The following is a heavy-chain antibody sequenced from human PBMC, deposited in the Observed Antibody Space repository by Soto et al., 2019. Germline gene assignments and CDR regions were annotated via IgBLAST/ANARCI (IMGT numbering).Heavy chain of an antibody. J-gene: IGHJ6*02. V-gene: IGHV4-30-4*01. D-gene: IGHD3-16*01. CDR3: ARGAGYYYYGMDV. Sequence: PSEPLSLTCTVSGGSISSGDYYWSWIRQPPGKGLEWIGYIYYSGSTYYNPSLKSRVTISVDTSKNQFSLKLSSVTAADTAVYYCARGAGYYYYGMDVWRQGTTVTVSS. CDR1: GGSISSGDYY. CDR2: IYYSGST.